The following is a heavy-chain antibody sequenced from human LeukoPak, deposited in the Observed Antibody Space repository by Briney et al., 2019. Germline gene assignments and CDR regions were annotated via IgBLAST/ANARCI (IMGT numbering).Heavy chain of an antibody. CDR3: ARGGIQLPFDY. V-gene: IGHV3-30*03. CDR1: GFTFSNYV. Sequence: PGGSLRLSCAASGFTFSNYVMQWVRQAPGKGLEWVALIANDGSNKYYADSVKGRFTISRENSKNTVYLQMNSLRAEDTAVYYCARGGIQLPFDYWGQGTLVTVSS. J-gene: IGHJ4*02. D-gene: IGHD5-18*01. CDR2: IANDGSNK.